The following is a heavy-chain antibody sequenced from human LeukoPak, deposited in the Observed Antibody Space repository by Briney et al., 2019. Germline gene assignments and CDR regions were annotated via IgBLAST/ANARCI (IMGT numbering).Heavy chain of an antibody. Sequence: ASVKVSCKDSGYTFTGYYMHWVRQAPGQGLEWMGRINPNSGGTNYAQKFQGRVTMTRDTSISTAYMELTRLISDDTAVYYCARVGSSGWYVHPTLDYWGQETLVTVSS. J-gene: IGHJ4*02. CDR2: INPNSGGT. D-gene: IGHD6-19*01. CDR1: GYTFTGYY. V-gene: IGHV1-2*06. CDR3: ARVGSSGWYVHPTLDY.